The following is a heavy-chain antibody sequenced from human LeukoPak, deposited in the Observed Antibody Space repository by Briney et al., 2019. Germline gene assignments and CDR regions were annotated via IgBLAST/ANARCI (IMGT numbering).Heavy chain of an antibody. CDR2: INPSGGST. V-gene: IGHV1-46*01. J-gene: IGHJ5*02. Sequence: GASVTVSFKASGYTFTSYYMHWVRQAPGQGLEWMGIINPSGGSTSYAQKFQGRVTMTRDMSTSTVYMELSSLRSEDTAVYYCAKDYARQYCSSTSCYPKNWFDPWGQGTLVTVSS. CDR1: GYTFTSYY. D-gene: IGHD2-2*01. CDR3: AKDYARQYCSSTSCYPKNWFDP.